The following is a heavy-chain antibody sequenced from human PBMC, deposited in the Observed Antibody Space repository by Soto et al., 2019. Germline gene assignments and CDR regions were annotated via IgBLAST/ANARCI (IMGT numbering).Heavy chain of an antibody. J-gene: IGHJ4*02. D-gene: IGHD3-9*01. CDR3: AKGGGAPGYPIDY. V-gene: IGHV3-30*18. CDR1: GFTFGNYA. CDR2: ISYDGSKR. Sequence: QVQLGESGGGVVQPGKSLRLSCVGSGFTFGNYAMYWVRQAPGKGLEWVAFISYDGSKRYHADSVKGQFTISRDNARHTLYLQMDRLRPEDTAVYYCAKGGGAPGYPIDYWGLGTLVTVSS.